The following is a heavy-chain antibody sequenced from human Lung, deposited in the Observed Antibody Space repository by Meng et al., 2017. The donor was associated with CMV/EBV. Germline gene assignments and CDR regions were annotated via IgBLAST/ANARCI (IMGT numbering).Heavy chain of an antibody. CDR1: GGTFSSYA. V-gene: IGHV1-69*10. D-gene: IGHD3-22*01. CDR3: ARDPGGRVHDNSGDYGGDSHPPDY. Sequence: SVXVSXKASGGTFSSYAISWVRQAPGQGLEWMGGIIPILGIANYAQKFQGRVTITADKSTSTAYMELSSLRSEDTAVYYLARDPGGRVHDNSGDYGGDSHPPDYWGQGTLVTVSS. CDR2: IIPILGIA. J-gene: IGHJ4*02.